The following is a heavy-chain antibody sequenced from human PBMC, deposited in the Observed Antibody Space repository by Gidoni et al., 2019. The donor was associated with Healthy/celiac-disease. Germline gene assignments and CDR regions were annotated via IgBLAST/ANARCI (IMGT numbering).Heavy chain of an antibody. CDR1: GFPFSHAW. J-gene: IGHJ6*02. Sequence: EVQLVESGGGLVKPGGSLRLSCAASGFPFSHAWLSWVSQAPGKGLEWVGRIKSKTDGGTTDDAAPVKGRLTISRDDSKNTLYLQMNSLKTEDTAVYYCTTELELRLPPLYYYYGMDVWGQGTTVTVSS. V-gene: IGHV3-15*01. CDR2: IKSKTDGGTT. D-gene: IGHD1-7*01. CDR3: TTELELRLPPLYYYYGMDV.